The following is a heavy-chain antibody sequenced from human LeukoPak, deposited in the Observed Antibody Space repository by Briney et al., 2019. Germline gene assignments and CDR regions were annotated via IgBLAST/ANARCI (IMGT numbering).Heavy chain of an antibody. D-gene: IGHD1-14*01. CDR2: INPNSGGT. CDR3: ARTPEHEFYYYYMDV. V-gene: IGHV1-2*02. Sequence: ASVKVSCKASGYTFTGYYMHWVRQAPGQGLEWMGWINPNSGGTNYAQKFQGRVTMTRDTSISTAYMELSRLRSDDTAVYYCARTPEHEFYYYYMDVWGKGTTVTVSS. CDR1: GYTFTGYY. J-gene: IGHJ6*03.